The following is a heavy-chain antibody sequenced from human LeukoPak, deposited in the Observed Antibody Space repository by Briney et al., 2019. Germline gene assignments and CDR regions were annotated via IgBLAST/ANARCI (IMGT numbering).Heavy chain of an antibody. V-gene: IGHV4-34*01. CDR2: INHSGST. D-gene: IGHD3-22*01. CDR1: DGSFSDYY. CDR3: ARGRGYDSSGYPYYFDY. J-gene: IGHJ4*02. Sequence: SETLSLTCVVYDGSFSDYYWSWIRQPPGKGLEWIGEINHSGSTNYNPSLKSRVTISVDTSKNQFSLKLSSVTAADTAVYYCARGRGYDSSGYPYYFDYWGQGTLVTVSS.